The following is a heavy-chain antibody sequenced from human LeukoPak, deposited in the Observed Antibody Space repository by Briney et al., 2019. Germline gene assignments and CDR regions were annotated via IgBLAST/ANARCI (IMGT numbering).Heavy chain of an antibody. V-gene: IGHV3-23*01. CDR1: GFTFSSYW. J-gene: IGHJ4*01. CDR2: ISGSDGTT. Sequence: GGSLRLSCAASGFTFSSYWMSWVRQAPGKGLEWVSAISGSDGTTNYADSVKGRFTISRDISKNTLFLQMNSLRAEDTAVYYCAKGIYSSGWSYFDYWGHGTLVTVSS. CDR3: AKGIYSSGWSYFDY. D-gene: IGHD6-19*01.